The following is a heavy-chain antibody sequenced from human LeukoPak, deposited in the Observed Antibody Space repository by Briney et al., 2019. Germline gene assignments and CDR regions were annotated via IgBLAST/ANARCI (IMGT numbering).Heavy chain of an antibody. CDR2: IKQEGSEK. CDR1: GFTFSSYW. D-gene: IGHD6-19*01. J-gene: IGHJ5*02. CDR3: ARGSGWTQGWFDP. Sequence: GGSLRLSCAASGFTFSSYWMSWVRRAPGKGLEGVANIKQEGSEKYYVDSVKGRFTISRDNAKNSLYLQMNSLRAEDTAVYYCARGSGWTQGWFDPWGQGTLVTVSS. V-gene: IGHV3-7*03.